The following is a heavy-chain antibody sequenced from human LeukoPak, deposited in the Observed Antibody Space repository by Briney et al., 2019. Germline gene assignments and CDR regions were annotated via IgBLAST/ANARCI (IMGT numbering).Heavy chain of an antibody. CDR3: ANDPQGSGYWR. CDR1: GFTFSSYA. CDR2: ISNSGGST. Sequence: GGSLRLSCAASGFTFSSYAMDWVRQAPGKGLEWVSVISNSGGSTDYADSVKGRFIVSRDNSKNTLYLQMNSLRAEDTAVYYCANDPQGSGYWRWGQGTLVTVSS. J-gene: IGHJ4*02. V-gene: IGHV3-23*01. D-gene: IGHD3-22*01.